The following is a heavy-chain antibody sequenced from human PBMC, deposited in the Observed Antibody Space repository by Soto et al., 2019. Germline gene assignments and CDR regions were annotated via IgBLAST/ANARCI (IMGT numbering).Heavy chain of an antibody. Sequence: EVQLLESGGGLVQPGGSLRLSCAASGFTFSSYAMSWVRQAPGKGLECVSAISGSGGSTYYADSVKGRFTISRDNSKNTLYLQMNSLRAEDTAVYYCAKDGKRARYGSGSSRFDYWGQGTLVTVSS. CDR3: AKDGKRARYGSGSSRFDY. D-gene: IGHD3-10*01. V-gene: IGHV3-23*01. CDR2: ISGSGGST. J-gene: IGHJ4*02. CDR1: GFTFSSYA.